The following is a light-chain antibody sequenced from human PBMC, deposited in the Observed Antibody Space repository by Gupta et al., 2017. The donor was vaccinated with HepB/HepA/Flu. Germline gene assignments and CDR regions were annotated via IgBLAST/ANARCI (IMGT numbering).Light chain of an antibody. J-gene: IGLJ3*02. V-gene: IGLV2-11*01. Sequence: QSSLTQPRSVSVSPGQSVTISCTGTNSDIGGYNYVSWYQHHPGKAPRLMIYDVNKRPSGVPDCFSGSKSGDTASLTISGHQVEDECDYHCCSDAGGNTWVFGGGTKVTVL. CDR3: CSDAGGNTWV. CDR1: NSDIGGYNY. CDR2: DVN.